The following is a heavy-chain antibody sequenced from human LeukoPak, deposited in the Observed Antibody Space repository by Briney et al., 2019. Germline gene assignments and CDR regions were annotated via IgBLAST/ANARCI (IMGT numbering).Heavy chain of an antibody. Sequence: GGSLRLSCEASGFTFSNYGMNWVRQAPGKDLEWVSYIRPNDGTTHYADSVKGRFTISRDNAKNSLSLQMTSLRVDDSAVYYCVRGQTNLDNWFDPWGQGTLVIVSS. V-gene: IGHV3-48*01. CDR1: GFTFSNYG. J-gene: IGHJ5*02. CDR2: IRPNDGTT. D-gene: IGHD2-8*01. CDR3: VRGQTNLDNWFDP.